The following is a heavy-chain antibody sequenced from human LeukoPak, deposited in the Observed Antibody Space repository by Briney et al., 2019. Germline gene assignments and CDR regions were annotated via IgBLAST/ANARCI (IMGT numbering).Heavy chain of an antibody. J-gene: IGHJ2*01. CDR1: GYTFTSYG. D-gene: IGHD4-17*01. Sequence: ASVKVSCKASGYTFTSYGISWVRPAPGQGLEWMGWISAYNGNTNYAQKFQGWVTMTRDTSISTAYMELSRLRSDDTAVYYCARERGDYDVGWYFDLWGRGTLVTVSS. CDR3: ARERGDYDVGWYFDL. V-gene: IGHV1-18*01. CDR2: ISAYNGNT.